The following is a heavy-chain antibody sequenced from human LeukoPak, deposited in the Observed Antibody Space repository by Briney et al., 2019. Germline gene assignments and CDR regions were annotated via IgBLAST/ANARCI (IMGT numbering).Heavy chain of an antibody. CDR1: GFTVSSNY. D-gene: IGHD3-16*01. J-gene: IGHJ5*02. Sequence: GGSLRLSCAASGFTVSSNYMSWVRQAPGKGLEWVSVIYSGGSTYYADSVKGRFTISRDNSKNTLYLQMNSLRAEDTAVYYCARGSYAPNWFDPWGQGTLVTVSS. CDR2: IYSGGST. CDR3: ARGSYAPNWFDP. V-gene: IGHV3-66*01.